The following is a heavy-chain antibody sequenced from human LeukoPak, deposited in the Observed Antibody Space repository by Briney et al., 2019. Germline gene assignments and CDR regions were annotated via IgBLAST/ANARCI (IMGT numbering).Heavy chain of an antibody. Sequence: PSETLSLTCAVYGGSFSGYYWSWIRQPPGKGLEWIGEINHSGSTNYNPSLKSRVTISVDTSKNQFSLRLNSVTAADTAAYYCARQTAKKWDLPGSFDSWGQGILVTVSS. V-gene: IGHV4-34*01. CDR2: INHSGST. J-gene: IGHJ4*02. CDR3: ARQTAKKWDLPGSFDS. CDR1: GGSFSGYY. D-gene: IGHD1-26*01.